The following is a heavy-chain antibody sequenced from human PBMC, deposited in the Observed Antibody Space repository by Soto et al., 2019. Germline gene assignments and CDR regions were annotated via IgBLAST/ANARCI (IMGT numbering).Heavy chain of an antibody. CDR3: ARYCSSTSCKHHDY. CDR1: GYTFTSYG. V-gene: IGHV1-18*01. J-gene: IGHJ4*02. Sequence: QVQLVQSGAEVKKPGASVKVSCKASGYTFTSYGISWVRQAPGQGLEWVGWISAYNGNTNYAQQLQGRVTMTTDTSTSTAYMELRSMRSDDTAVYYCARYCSSTSCKHHDYWCQGTLVTVSS. CDR2: ISAYNGNT. D-gene: IGHD2-2*01.